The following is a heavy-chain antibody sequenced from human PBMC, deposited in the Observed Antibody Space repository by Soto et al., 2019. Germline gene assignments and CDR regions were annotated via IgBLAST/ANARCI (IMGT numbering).Heavy chain of an antibody. D-gene: IGHD3-16*02. Sequence: GSLRLSCAASGFTFSSYSMNWVRQAPGKGLEWVSSISSSSSYIYYADSVKGRFTISRDNAKNSLYLQMNSLRAEDTAVYYCARDLSHSPPSLAWGQGTLVTVSS. J-gene: IGHJ5*02. V-gene: IGHV3-21*01. CDR1: GFTFSSYS. CDR3: ARDLSHSPPSLA. CDR2: ISSSSSYI.